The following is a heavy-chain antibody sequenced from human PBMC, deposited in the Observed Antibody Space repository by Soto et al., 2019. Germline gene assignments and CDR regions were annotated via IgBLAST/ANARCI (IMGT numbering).Heavy chain of an antibody. V-gene: IGHV1-69*04. CDR1: GGSFGIYP. CDR3: ARESTSGLDY. D-gene: IGHD2-2*01. J-gene: IGHJ4*02. CDR2: VIPILTVA. Sequence: QVQLVQSGAEVKKPGSSVKVSCQTSGGSFGIYPISWVRQAPGQGLEWVGRVIPILTVANYTQKLHGRLTLIADKSTTTAYMELSSLTSEDTGLYYCARESTSGLDYWGQGTLVTVSS.